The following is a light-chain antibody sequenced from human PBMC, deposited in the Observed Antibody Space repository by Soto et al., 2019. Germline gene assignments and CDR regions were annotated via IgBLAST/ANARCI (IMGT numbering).Light chain of an antibody. CDR2: EVT. V-gene: IGLV2-14*01. Sequence: QSALTQPASVSGSPGQSITISCTGTSSNVGGYNSVSWYQQHPGKAPKLLIYEVTNRPSGVSDRFSGSKSGNTASLTISGLQAEDEADYYCSSYTTSTTIYVFGTGTKVTVL. CDR1: SSNVGGYNS. J-gene: IGLJ1*01. CDR3: SSYTTSTTIYV.